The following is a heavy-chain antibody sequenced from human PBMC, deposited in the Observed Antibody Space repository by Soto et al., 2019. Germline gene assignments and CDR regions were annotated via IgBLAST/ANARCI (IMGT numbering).Heavy chain of an antibody. J-gene: IGHJ6*02. D-gene: IGHD3-10*01. Sequence: QVQLQESGPGLVKPSETLSLTCTVSGGSISSYYWSWIRQPPGRGLEWIGYFYYSGSTNYNRSLQRRVTLSVDPANNLFSLKLSSVTAADTAVYYCARMVITMVRGPPTTYYYYGMDVWGQGTTVTVSS. CDR1: GGSISSYY. CDR3: ARMVITMVRGPPTTYYYYGMDV. CDR2: FYYSGST. V-gene: IGHV4-59*01.